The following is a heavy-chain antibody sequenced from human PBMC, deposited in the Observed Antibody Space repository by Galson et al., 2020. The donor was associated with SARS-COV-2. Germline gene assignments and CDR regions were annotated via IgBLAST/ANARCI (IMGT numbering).Heavy chain of an antibody. CDR2: ITREGGST. V-gene: IGHV3-43*01. D-gene: IGHD1-7*01. J-gene: IGHJ4*02. CDR1: GFIFDDYS. CDR3: VKDVGVTETGFDY. Sequence: GGSLRLSCAASGFIFDDYSMHWVRQAPGEGLEWVSLITREGGSTSYADSVKGRFTISRDNSKNSLFLQMNSLRNEDTGLYYCVKDVGVTETGFDYWGQGTLVTV.